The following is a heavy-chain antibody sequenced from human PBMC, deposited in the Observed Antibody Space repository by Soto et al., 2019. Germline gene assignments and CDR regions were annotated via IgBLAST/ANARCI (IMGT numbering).Heavy chain of an antibody. Sequence: VKVSCKASGGTFSSYAISWVRQAPGQGLEWMGGIIPIFGTANYAQKFQGRVTITADESTSTAYMELSSLRSEDTAVYYCARVSEQLATNWFDPWGQGTLVTVSS. CDR3: ARVSEQLATNWFDP. J-gene: IGHJ5*02. V-gene: IGHV1-69*01. CDR1: GGTFSSYA. CDR2: IIPIFGTA. D-gene: IGHD6-6*01.